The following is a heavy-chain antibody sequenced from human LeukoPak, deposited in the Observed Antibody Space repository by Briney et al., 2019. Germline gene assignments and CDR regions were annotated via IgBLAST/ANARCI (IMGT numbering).Heavy chain of an antibody. D-gene: IGHD3-22*01. Sequence: AGSLRLSCAASGFTFCSYSMNWVRQAPGQGLEWVSSISSSSSYISYADPGKGRFTISRNNAKNSLDLQMNSLRAEDTAVYYCARDYDSSGYRSRYNWFDPWGQGTLVTVSS. CDR1: GFTFCSYS. V-gene: IGHV3-21*01. CDR2: ISSSSSYI. J-gene: IGHJ5*02. CDR3: ARDYDSSGYRSRYNWFDP.